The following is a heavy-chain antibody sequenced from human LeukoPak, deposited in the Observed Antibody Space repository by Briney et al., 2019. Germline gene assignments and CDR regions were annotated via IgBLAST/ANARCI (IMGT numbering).Heavy chain of an antibody. V-gene: IGHV4-59*01. D-gene: IGHD3-22*01. CDR3: ARGHDSSGYYSPGSHDY. CDR2: IYYSGST. J-gene: IGHJ4*02. CDR1: GGSFSRYY. Sequence: SETLSLTCTVSGGSFSRYYWSWIRQPPGKGLEWIGYIYYSGSTNYNPSLKSRVTISVDTSKNQFSLRLSSVTAADTAVYYCARGHDSSGYYSPGSHDYWGQGTLVTVSS.